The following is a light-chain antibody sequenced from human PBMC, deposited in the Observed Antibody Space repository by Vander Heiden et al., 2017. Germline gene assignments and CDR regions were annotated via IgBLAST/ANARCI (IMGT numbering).Light chain of an antibody. J-gene: IGKJ2*01. CDR2: DAS. V-gene: IGKV3-11*01. Sequence: EIVFTQSPATLSLSPGERATLSCRASQSVSSYLAWYQQKPGQAPRLLIYDASNRATGIPARFSGSGSGTDFTLTISSREPEDFAVYYCQQRSNWPPKYTFGQGTKLEIK. CDR1: QSVSSY. CDR3: QQRSNWPPKYT.